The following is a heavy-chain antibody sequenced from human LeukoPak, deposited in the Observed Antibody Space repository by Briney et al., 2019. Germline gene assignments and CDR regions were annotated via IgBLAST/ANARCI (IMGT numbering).Heavy chain of an antibody. CDR3: ARHQDCSSTSCYSGDAFDI. V-gene: IGHV1-69*05. Sequence: SVKVSCKASGGTFSSYAISWVRQAPGQGLEWMGRIIPIFGTANYAQKFQGRVTITTDESTSAAYMELSSLRSEDTAVYYCARHQDCSSTSCYSGDAFDIWGQGTMVTVSS. J-gene: IGHJ3*02. CDR1: GGTFSSYA. D-gene: IGHD2-2*01. CDR2: IIPIFGTA.